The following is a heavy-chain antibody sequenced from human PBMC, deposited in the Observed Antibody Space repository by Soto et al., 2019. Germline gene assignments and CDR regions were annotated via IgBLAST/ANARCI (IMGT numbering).Heavy chain of an antibody. CDR2: INSDGSST. V-gene: IGHV3-74*01. CDR1: GFTFSSYW. Sequence: GGSLRLSCAASGFTFSSYWMHWVRQAPGKGLVWVSRINSDGSSTSYADSVKGRFTISRDNAKNTLYLQMNSLRAEDTAVYYCARAAELRFLEWLLSDWGQGTLVTVSS. J-gene: IGHJ4*02. CDR3: ARAAELRFLEWLLSD. D-gene: IGHD3-3*01.